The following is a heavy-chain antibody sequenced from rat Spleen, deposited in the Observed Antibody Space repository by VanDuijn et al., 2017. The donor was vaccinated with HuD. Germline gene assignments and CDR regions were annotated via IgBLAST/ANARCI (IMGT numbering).Heavy chain of an antibody. CDR2: ISYDGGST. Sequence: EVQLVESGGGLVQPGRSMKLSCAASGFTFSDYGMAWVLQAPTKGLEWVASISYDGGSTYYRDSVKGRFTISRDNAKSALFLQMDSLRSEDTATYYCARLGIAAIGNWFSSWGQGTLVTVSS. CDR1: GFTFSDYG. J-gene: IGHJ3*01. V-gene: IGHV5-25*01. CDR3: ARLGIAAIGNWFSS. D-gene: IGHD1-2*01.